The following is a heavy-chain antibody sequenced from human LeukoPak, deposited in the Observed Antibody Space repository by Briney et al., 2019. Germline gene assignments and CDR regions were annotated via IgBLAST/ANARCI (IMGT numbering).Heavy chain of an antibody. Sequence: GGSLRLSCAASGLTVSSNYMNWVRQAPGQGLEWVSLIYPGGSTYYADSVKGRFTISRDNSKNTLYLQMNSLGADDTAVYYCARGQRAAASFDYWGQGTLVTVSS. CDR3: ARGQRAAASFDY. V-gene: IGHV3-66*01. CDR2: IYPGGST. J-gene: IGHJ4*02. CDR1: GLTVSSNY. D-gene: IGHD6-13*01.